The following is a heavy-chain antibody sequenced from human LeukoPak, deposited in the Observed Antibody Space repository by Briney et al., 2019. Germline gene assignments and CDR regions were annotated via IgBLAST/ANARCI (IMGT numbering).Heavy chain of an antibody. CDR3: AKNGGVNYYDSSGYSR. CDR1: GFTFGSYA. V-gene: IGHV3-23*01. D-gene: IGHD3-22*01. Sequence: GGSLRLSCAASGFTFGSYAMSWVHQAPGKGLEWVSAISGSGGGIYYADSVKGRFTISKDNFKNTLFLQMSSLRAEDTAVYYCAKNGGVNYYDSSGYSRWGQGTLVTVSS. CDR2: ISGSGGGI. J-gene: IGHJ4*02.